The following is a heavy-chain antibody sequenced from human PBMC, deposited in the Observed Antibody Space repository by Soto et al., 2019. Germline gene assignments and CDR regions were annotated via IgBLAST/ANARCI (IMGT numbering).Heavy chain of an antibody. J-gene: IGHJ4*02. V-gene: IGHV1-69*13. CDR3: AREPKDYYDSSGYYYGVDY. Sequence: SVKVSCKASGGTFSSYAISWVRQAPGQGLEWMGGINPIFGTANYEQKFQGRVTITADESTSTAYMEMSSLRSEDTAVYYCAREPKDYYDSSGYYYGVDYWGQGTLVTVSS. CDR1: GGTFSSYA. CDR2: INPIFGTA. D-gene: IGHD3-22*01.